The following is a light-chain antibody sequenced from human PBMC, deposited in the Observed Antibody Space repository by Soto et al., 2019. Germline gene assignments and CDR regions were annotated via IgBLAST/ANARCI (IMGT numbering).Light chain of an antibody. J-gene: IGKJ1*01. Sequence: IVLTQSPGTLSLSPGERATLSCRASQSVSSSYLAWYQQKPGQAPRLLMYGALSRATGIPDRFSGSGSGTDFTLTISRLEPEDFAVYYCQHYGSSPTFGQGTKVEI. CDR2: GAL. CDR1: QSVSSSY. CDR3: QHYGSSPT. V-gene: IGKV3-20*01.